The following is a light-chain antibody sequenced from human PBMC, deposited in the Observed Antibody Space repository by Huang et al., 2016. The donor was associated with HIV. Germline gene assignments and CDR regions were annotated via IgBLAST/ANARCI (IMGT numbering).Light chain of an antibody. CDR2: RAS. Sequence: DIVLTQSPDSLAVALGVRATIHCKSSQRRLYTSNTPNFLGWYQPKPGQPPKLLIRRASARLPGVPDRFSAGGSGTDFSLTISSLQTEDVAVYYCQQYYRSPWTFGQGTKVEIK. CDR3: QQYYRSPWT. CDR1: QRRLYTSNTPNF. V-gene: IGKV4-1*01. J-gene: IGKJ1*01.